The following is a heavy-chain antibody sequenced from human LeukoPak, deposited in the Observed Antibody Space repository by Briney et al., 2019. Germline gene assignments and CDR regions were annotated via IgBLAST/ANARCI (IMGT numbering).Heavy chain of an antibody. CDR1: GFTFSSYG. V-gene: IGHV3-30*18. CDR2: ISYDGSNK. CDR3: AKEMATMNAFDI. J-gene: IGHJ3*02. Sequence: GGSLRLSCAASGFTFSSYGMHWVRQAPGKGLEWVAAISYDGSNKFYADSVKGRFTISRDNSKNTLYLQMNSLRAEDTAVYYCAKEMATMNAFDIWGQGTMVTVSS. D-gene: IGHD5-24*01.